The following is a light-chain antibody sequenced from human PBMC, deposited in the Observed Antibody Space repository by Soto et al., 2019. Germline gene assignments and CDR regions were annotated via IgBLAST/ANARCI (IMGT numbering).Light chain of an antibody. CDR3: QQSYSTTWT. Sequence: DIQMTQSPSSLSASVGDRVTITCRASQSISSYLNWYQQKPGKAPKLLIYAASSLQSGVPSRFSGSESETDFTLTISSLQPEDFANYSCQQSYSTTWTFCQGTKVDIK. J-gene: IGKJ1*01. CDR1: QSISSY. CDR2: AAS. V-gene: IGKV1-39*01.